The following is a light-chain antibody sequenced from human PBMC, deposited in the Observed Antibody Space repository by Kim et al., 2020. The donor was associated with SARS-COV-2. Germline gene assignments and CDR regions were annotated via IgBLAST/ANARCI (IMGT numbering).Light chain of an antibody. J-gene: IGKJ1*01. CDR3: QQYASSPRT. V-gene: IGKV3-20*01. Sequence: EIVLTQSPGSLSLSPGERATLSCRASQSVNNNYLGWFQQKPGQPPRVLIYAASSRTTGIPDRFSGSGSGTDFTLTISRLEPEDFAAYYCQQYASSPRTFGQGTKVDIK. CDR1: QSVNNNY. CDR2: AAS.